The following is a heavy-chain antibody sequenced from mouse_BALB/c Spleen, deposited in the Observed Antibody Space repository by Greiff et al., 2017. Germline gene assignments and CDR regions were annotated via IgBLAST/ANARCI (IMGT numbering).Heavy chain of an antibody. J-gene: IGHJ2*01. D-gene: IGHD2-2*01. CDR3: ARLSYGSFFDY. CDR1: GFAFSSYD. V-gene: IGHV5-12-1*01. Sequence: EVKLVESGGGLVKPGGSLKLSCAASGFAFSSYDMSWVRQTPEKRLEWVAYISSGGGSTYYPDTVKGRFTISRDNAKNTLYLQMSSLKSEDTAMYYCARLSYGSFFDYWGQGTTLTVSS. CDR2: ISSGGGST.